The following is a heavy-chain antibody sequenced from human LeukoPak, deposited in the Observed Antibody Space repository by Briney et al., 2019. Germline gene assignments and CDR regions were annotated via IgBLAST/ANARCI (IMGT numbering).Heavy chain of an antibody. J-gene: IGHJ5*02. Sequence: GGSLRLSCAASGFTFSSHNMVWVRQPPGKGMEWISYISDSSITIYYADSVKGRFTISRDNAKNSLYLQMNSLRAEDTAVYYCARDGGFCSGGFCYRLFDPWGQGTLVTVSS. V-gene: IGHV3-48*04. CDR1: GFTFSSHN. CDR2: ISDSSITI. D-gene: IGHD2-15*01. CDR3: ARDGGFCSGGFCYRLFDP.